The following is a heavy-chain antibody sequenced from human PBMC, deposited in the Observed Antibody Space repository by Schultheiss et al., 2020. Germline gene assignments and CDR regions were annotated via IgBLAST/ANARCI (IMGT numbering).Heavy chain of an antibody. CDR3: AHRAAAADTLYVDV. J-gene: IGHJ6*02. CDR1: GFSLSTSGVG. CDR2: IFSNDEK. V-gene: IGHV2-5*01. D-gene: IGHD6-13*01. Sequence: SGPTLVKPTQTLTLTCTFSGFSLSTSGVGVGWIRQPPGKALEWLAHIFSNDEKSYSTSLKSRLTITKDTSKSQVVLTMTNMDPVDTATYYCAHRAAAADTLYVDVWGQGTTVTVSS.